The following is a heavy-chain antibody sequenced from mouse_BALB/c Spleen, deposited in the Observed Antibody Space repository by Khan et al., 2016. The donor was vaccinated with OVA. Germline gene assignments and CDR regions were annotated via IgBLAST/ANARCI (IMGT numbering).Heavy chain of an antibody. CDR1: GYSITRDYA. J-gene: IGHJ4*01. D-gene: IGHD4-1*01. Sequence: EVQLQESGPGLVKPSQSLSLTCTVSGYSITRDYAWNWIRQFPENKLEWMGYITNSGSTNYNPSLKSRISITRDTSKNQFFLQLNSVTTEDTATXCCASGLGRYYAMDYWGQGTSVTVSS. CDR3: ASGLGRYYAMDY. CDR2: ITNSGST. V-gene: IGHV3-2*02.